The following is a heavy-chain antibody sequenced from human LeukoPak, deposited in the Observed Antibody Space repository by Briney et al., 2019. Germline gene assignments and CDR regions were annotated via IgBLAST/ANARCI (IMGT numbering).Heavy chain of an antibody. CDR2: ISAYNGNT. J-gene: IGHJ5*01. D-gene: IGHD3-22*01. CDR3: ARDRYYDSSGYHLDS. Sequence: ASVTVSCTASGYTFTSFGITWVRQAPGQGLEWMGWISAYNGNTNYAQNLQGRVTMTTDTSTSTAYMELRSLRSDDTAVYYCARDRYYDSSGYHLDSWGQGTLVIVSS. CDR1: GYTFTSFG. V-gene: IGHV1-18*01.